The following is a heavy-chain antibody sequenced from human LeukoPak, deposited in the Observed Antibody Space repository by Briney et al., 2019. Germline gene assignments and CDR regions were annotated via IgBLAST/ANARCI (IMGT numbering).Heavy chain of an antibody. V-gene: IGHV3-30*18. D-gene: IGHD3-22*01. Sequence: GRSLRLSCAASGFTFSSYGMHWVRQAPGKGLEWVAVISYDGSNKYYPDSVKGRFTISRDNSKNTLYLQMNSLRAEDTAVYYCAKDLPTYYYDSSGYHDAFDIWGQGTMVTVSS. CDR1: GFTFSSYG. J-gene: IGHJ3*02. CDR2: ISYDGSNK. CDR3: AKDLPTYYYDSSGYHDAFDI.